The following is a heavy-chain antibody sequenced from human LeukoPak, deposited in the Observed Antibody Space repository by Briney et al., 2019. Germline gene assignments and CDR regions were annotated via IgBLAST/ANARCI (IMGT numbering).Heavy chain of an antibody. CDR2: INPNSGGT. J-gene: IGHJ4*02. V-gene: IGHV1-2*02. D-gene: IGHD6-13*01. Sequence: GSVRVSCKASGDTFTSYAMQWVRQAPGQGVEWMGWINPNSGGTNYAQKFQGRVTMSRDTSISTAYMELSRLRSDDTAVYYCAAPGIAAAGGGYWGQGTLVTVSS. CDR1: GDTFTSYA. CDR3: AAPGIAAAGGGY.